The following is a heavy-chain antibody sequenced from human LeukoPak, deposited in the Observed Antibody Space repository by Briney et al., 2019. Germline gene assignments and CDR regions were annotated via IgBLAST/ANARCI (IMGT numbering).Heavy chain of an antibody. V-gene: IGHV3-9*01. CDR1: GFTFDDYA. CDR2: ISWNSGSI. CDR3: ARLLAYGSGGEAFDY. D-gene: IGHD3-10*01. Sequence: GRSLRLSCAASGFTFDDYAMHWVRQAPGKGLEWVSGISWNSGSIGYADSVKGRFTISRDNAKNSLYLQMNSLRAEDTALYYCARLLAYGSGGEAFDYWGQGSLVTVSS. J-gene: IGHJ4*02.